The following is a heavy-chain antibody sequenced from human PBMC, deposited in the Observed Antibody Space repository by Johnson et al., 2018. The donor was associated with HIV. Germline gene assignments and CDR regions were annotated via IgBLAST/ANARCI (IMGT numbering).Heavy chain of an antibody. V-gene: IGHV3-20*04. J-gene: IGHJ3*02. CDR3: ARDLKSYYDSSGYFDAFDI. CDR2: INWNGGST. CDR1: GFTFDDYG. D-gene: IGHD3-22*01. Sequence: VQLVESGGGVVRPGGSLRLSCAASGFTFDDYGMSWVRQAPGKGLEWVSGINWNGGSTGYADSVKGRFTISRENAKNSLYLQMNSLRAEDTALYYCARDLKSYYDSSGYFDAFDIWGQGTMVTVSS.